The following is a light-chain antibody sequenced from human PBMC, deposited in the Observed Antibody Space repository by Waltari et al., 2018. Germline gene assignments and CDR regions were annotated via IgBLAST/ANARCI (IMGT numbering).Light chain of an antibody. J-gene: IGKJ2*01. CDR2: GGS. V-gene: IGKV3-20*01. CDR1: QCLKRTW. Sequence: VLTQYPGSLSLYPGERATLACRASQCLKRTWLVWYQKKYGQAPRLLIDGGSSRAAGIPDRFSGSGSGTDFTLTISRLEPEDSAVYYCQQYKSSVMYTFGQGTKVEIK. CDR3: QQYKSSVMYT.